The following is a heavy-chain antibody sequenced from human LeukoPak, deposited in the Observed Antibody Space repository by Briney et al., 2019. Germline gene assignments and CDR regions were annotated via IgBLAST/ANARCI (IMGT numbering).Heavy chain of an antibody. CDR2: INHSGST. D-gene: IGHD1-26*01. V-gene: IGHV4-34*01. Sequence: SETLSLTCAVYGGSFSGYYWSWIRQPPGKGLEWIGEINHSGSTNYNPSLKSRVTISVDTSKNQFSLKLSSVTAADTAVYYCASSGSYYPDYYYYMDVWGKGTTVTVSS. CDR3: ASSGSYYPDYYYYMDV. J-gene: IGHJ6*03. CDR1: GGSFSGYY.